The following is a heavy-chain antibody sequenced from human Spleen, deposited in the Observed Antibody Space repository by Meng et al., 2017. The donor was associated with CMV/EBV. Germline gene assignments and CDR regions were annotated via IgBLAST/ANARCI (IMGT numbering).Heavy chain of an antibody. J-gene: IGHJ6*02. V-gene: IGHV3-49*04. D-gene: IGHD3-3*01. Sequence: GGSLRLSCAASGFNFNNAWMSWVRQAPGKGLEWVGFIRSKAYGGTTEYAASVKGRFTISRDDSKSIAYLQMNSLKTEDTAVYYCTRDAGSITIFGVVIPTYYYYGMDVWGQGTTVTVSS. CDR2: IRSKAYGGTT. CDR3: TRDAGSITIFGVVIPTYYYYGMDV. CDR1: GFNFNNAW.